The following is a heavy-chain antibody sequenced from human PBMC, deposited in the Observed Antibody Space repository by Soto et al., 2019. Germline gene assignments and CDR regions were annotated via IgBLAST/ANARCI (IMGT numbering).Heavy chain of an antibody. J-gene: IGHJ6*02. CDR1: GFTFSGYG. V-gene: IGHV3-30*18. D-gene: IGHD3-10*01. CDR2: ISFDGSTK. CDR3: EKDMGRSRVYGMDV. Sequence: QVQLVESGGGVVQPGRSLRLSCEASGFTFSGYGMHWVRQAPGKGLEWVAVISFDGSTKYYAESVKGRFTISRDNSKNTLYLQMDSLRAEDTAMYYCEKDMGRSRVYGMDVWGQGTTVTVSS.